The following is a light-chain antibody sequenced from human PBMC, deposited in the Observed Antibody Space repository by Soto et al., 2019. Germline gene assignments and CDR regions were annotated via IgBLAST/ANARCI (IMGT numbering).Light chain of an antibody. V-gene: IGLV2-8*01. J-gene: IGLJ1*01. CDR3: SSFAGSYSPYV. CDR1: SSDIGVYDF. Sequence: QSALTQPPSASGSPGQSVTISCTGTSSDIGVYDFVTWYQQHPGKAPKVIIYQVNKRPSGVPDRFSGSKSGNTASLTVSGLRPEDEADYSCSSFAGSYSPYVFGTVTKLTVL. CDR2: QVN.